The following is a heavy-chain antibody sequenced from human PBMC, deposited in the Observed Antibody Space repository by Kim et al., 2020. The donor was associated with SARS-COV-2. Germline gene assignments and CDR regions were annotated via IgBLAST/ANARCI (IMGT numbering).Heavy chain of an antibody. Sequence: GGSLRLSCAASGFTFSSYGMHWVRQAPGKGLEWVAVIWYDGSNKYYADSVKGRFTISRDNSKNTLDLQMNSLRAEDTAVYYCAKREMATILDYYDYGMD. CDR1: GFTFSSYG. J-gene: IGHJ6*01. CDR3: AKREMATILDYYDYGMD. CDR2: IWYDGSNK. V-gene: IGHV3-33*06. D-gene: IGHD5-12*01.